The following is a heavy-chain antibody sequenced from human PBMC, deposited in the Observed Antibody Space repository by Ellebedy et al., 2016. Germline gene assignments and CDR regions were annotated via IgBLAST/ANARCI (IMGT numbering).Heavy chain of an antibody. CDR2: IYYSGST. D-gene: IGHD3-10*01. V-gene: IGHV4-59*01. J-gene: IGHJ4*02. CDR3: ARKGAYGSDRQLDY. CDR1: GGSISSYC. Sequence: SETLSLTXTVSGGSISSYCWSWIRQPPGKGLEWIGYIYYSGSTNYNPSLKSRVTISVDTSKNQFSLNLSSVTAAVTALYYCARKGAYGSDRQLDYWGQGTLVTVSS.